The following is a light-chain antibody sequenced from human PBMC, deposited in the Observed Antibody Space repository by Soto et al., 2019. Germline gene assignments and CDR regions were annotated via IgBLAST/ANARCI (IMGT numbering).Light chain of an antibody. CDR2: DNS. CDR1: DSNVGSTA. V-gene: IGLV1-51*01. J-gene: IGLJ2*01. Sequence: QSVLTQPPSASGAPGQRVTISCSGSDSNVGSTAVNWYQQVPGTAPKLLIYDNSKRPPGTPDRFSGSHSGTSATLAITGVHAGDEAVYFCGHWDNSLSAIVFGGGTQLTVL. CDR3: GHWDNSLSAIV.